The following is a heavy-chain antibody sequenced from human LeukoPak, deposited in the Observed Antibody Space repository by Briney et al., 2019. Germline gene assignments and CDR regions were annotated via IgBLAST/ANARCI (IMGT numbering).Heavy chain of an antibody. CDR3: ARDRDSSGYYYV. CDR1: GFTLSSNY. CDR2: IYSGGST. V-gene: IGHV3-53*01. J-gene: IGHJ4*02. D-gene: IGHD3-22*01. Sequence: PGGSLRLSCAASGFTLSSNYMSCVRQAPGKGLEGVSVIYSGGSTYYADSVKGRFTISRDNSKNTLYLQMNSLRAEDTAVYYCARDRDSSGYYYVWGQGTLVTVSS.